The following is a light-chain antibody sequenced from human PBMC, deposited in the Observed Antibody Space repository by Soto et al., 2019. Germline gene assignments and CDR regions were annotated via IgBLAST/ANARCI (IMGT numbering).Light chain of an antibody. CDR1: QGISRY. CDR2: AAS. J-gene: IGKJ4*01. CDR3: KQSYSTPLT. Sequence: DIQLTQSPSFLSASVGDRVTITCRASQGISRYLAWYHQKPGKAPKLLIYAASTLQSGVPSRFSGSGSGTEFTLTIRSLQPEDFATYYCKQSYSTPLTFGGGTKVDIK. V-gene: IGKV1-9*01.